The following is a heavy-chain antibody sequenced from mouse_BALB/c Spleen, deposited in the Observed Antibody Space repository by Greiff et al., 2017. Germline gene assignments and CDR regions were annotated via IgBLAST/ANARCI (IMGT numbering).Heavy chain of an antibody. CDR2: IDPENGDT. Sequence: EVQLQQSGAELVRSGASVKLSCTASGFNITDYYMHWVKQRPEQGLEWIGWIDPENGDTEYAPKFQGKATMTADTSSNTAYLQLSSLTSEDTAVYCCNPTATGFDYWGQGTTLTVSS. D-gene: IGHD1-2*01. J-gene: IGHJ2*01. CDR3: NPTATGFDY. V-gene: IGHV14-4*02. CDR1: GFNITDYY.